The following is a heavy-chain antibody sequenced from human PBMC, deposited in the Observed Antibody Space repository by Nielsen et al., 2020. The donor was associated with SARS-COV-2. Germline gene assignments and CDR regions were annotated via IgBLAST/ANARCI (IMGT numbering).Heavy chain of an antibody. CDR2: TYYRSKWYN. D-gene: IGHD6-19*01. Sequence: SETLSLTCAISGDSVSSNSAAWNWIRQSPSRGLEWLGRTYYRSKWYNDYAVSVKSRITINPDTSKNQFSLQLNSVTPEDTAVYYCARSFIAVADHLEYYFDYWGQGTTVTVSS. CDR1: GDSVSSNSAA. J-gene: IGHJ4*03. V-gene: IGHV6-1*01. CDR3: ARSFIAVADHLEYYFDY.